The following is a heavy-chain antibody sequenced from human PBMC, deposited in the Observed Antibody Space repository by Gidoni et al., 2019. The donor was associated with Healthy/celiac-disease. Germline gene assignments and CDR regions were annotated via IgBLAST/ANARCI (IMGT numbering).Heavy chain of an antibody. CDR2: ISYDGSNK. V-gene: IGHV3-30-3*01. CDR3: ARDADFWSGYYDY. CDR1: GFTFSSYA. Sequence: QVQLVESGGGVVQPGRSLRLSCAASGFTFSSYAMHWVRQAPGKGLEWVAVISYDGSNKYYADSVKGRFTISRDNSKNTLYLQMNSLRAEDTAVYYCARDADFWSGYYDYWGQGTLVTVSS. D-gene: IGHD3-3*01. J-gene: IGHJ4*02.